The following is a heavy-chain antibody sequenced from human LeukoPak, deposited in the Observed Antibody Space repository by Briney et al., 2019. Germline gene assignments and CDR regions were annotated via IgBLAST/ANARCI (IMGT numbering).Heavy chain of an antibody. CDR1: GFTFSSYA. CDR3: ANLETHYSNYPAV. D-gene: IGHD4-11*01. J-gene: IGHJ4*02. Sequence: PGGPLRLSCAASGFTFSSYAMSWVRQAPGKGLEWVSAISGSGGSTYYADSVKGRFTISRDNSKNTLYLQVNSLRAEDTAVYYCANLETHYSNYPAVWGQGTLVTVSS. V-gene: IGHV3-23*01. CDR2: ISGSGGST.